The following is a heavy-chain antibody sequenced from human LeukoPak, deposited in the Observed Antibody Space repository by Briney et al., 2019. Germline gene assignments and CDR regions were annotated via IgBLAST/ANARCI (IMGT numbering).Heavy chain of an antibody. CDR3: ARGNSGYDLYYFDY. V-gene: IGHV1-8*01. CDR1: GYTFTSYD. J-gene: IGHJ4*02. CDR2: MNPNSGNT. D-gene: IGHD5-12*01. Sequence: ASVKVSCEASGYTFTSYDINWVLQATGQGLEWMGWMNPNSGNTGYAQKFQGRVTMTRNTSISTAYMELSSLRSEDTAVYYCARGNSGYDLYYFDYWGQGTLVTVSS.